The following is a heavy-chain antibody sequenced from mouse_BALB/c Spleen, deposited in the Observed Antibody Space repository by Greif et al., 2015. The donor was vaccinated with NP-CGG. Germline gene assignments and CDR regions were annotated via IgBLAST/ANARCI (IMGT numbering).Heavy chain of an antibody. V-gene: IGHV1-82*01. J-gene: IGHJ4*01. D-gene: IGHD1-1*01. CDR1: GYAFSSSW. CDR2: IYPGDGDT. Sequence: VQLQQSGPELVKPGASVKISCKASGYAFSSSWMNWVKQRPGQGLEWIGRIYPGDGDTNYNGKFKGKATLTADKSSSTAYMQLSSLTSVDSAVYFCARSSFHRRTGNAMDYWGQGTSVTVSS. CDR3: ARSSFHRRTGNAMDY.